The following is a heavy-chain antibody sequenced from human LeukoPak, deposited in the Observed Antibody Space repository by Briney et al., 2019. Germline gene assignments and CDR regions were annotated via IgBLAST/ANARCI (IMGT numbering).Heavy chain of an antibody. V-gene: IGHV4-31*03. Sequence: PSQTLSLTCTVSGGSISSGGYCWSWIRQHPGKGLEWIGYIYYSGSTHYNPSLKSRVTISVDTSKNQFSLKLTSVTAADTAVYYCAREHDSSGDWFDPWGQGTLVTVSS. CDR3: AREHDSSGDWFDP. D-gene: IGHD3-22*01. J-gene: IGHJ5*02. CDR2: IYYSGST. CDR1: GGSISSGGYC.